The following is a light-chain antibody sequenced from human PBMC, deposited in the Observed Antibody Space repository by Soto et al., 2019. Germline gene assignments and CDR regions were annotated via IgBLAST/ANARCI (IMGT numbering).Light chain of an antibody. CDR3: SSYTISTTYV. J-gene: IGLJ1*01. CDR2: DVT. CDR1: SNDVGLYNY. V-gene: IGLV2-14*03. Sequence: QSVLTQPASVSVSPGQSITISCTGTSNDVGLYNYVSWYQQHPGKAPKLMIYDVTERPSGVSNRFSGSKSGNTASLTISGLQAEDEGDYYCSSYTISTTYVFGTGTKVTVL.